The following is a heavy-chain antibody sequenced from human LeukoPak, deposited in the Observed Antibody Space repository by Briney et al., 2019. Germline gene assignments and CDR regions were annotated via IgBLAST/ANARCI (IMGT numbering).Heavy chain of an antibody. CDR2: ISSSGSGGNT. CDR1: GVTLSSYA. Sequence: GGSLRLSCAASGVTLSSYAMSWARQAPVKGLEWVSGISSSGSGGNTYYADSVKGRFTISRDNAKNTLYLQMNDLTADDTAIYYCTRDRPGDSAVGATDRWGQGSLVTVSS. CDR3: TRDRPGDSAVGATDR. V-gene: IGHV3-23*01. J-gene: IGHJ5*02. D-gene: IGHD1-26*01.